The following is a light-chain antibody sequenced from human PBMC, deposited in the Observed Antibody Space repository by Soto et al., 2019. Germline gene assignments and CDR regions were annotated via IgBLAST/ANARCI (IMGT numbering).Light chain of an antibody. J-gene: IGLJ2*01. CDR2: GNT. V-gene: IGLV1-40*01. CDR1: SSNIGAGCD. CDR3: HSYDTSLSGPLV. Sequence: QSVLTQPPSVSGAPGQRVTMSCTGSSSNIGAGCDVHWYQHLPGTAPKLLIYGNTNRPSGVPDRFSGSKSGTSDSLSITVPQAEDEADYYCHSYDTSLSGPLVFGGGTKLTVL.